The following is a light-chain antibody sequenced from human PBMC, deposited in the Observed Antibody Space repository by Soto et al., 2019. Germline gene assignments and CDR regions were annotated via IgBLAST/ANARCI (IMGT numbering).Light chain of an antibody. CDR2: GAS. CDR1: QSVSSSY. V-gene: IGKV3-20*01. Sequence: EIVLTQSPGTLSLSPGERATLSCRASQSVSSSYLAWYQQKPGQAPRLLIYGASSRATGIPDRFSGSGSGIDFTLTISRLEPEDFAVYYWQEYGSSLTWTFGQGTKVEIK. J-gene: IGKJ1*01. CDR3: QEYGSSLTWT.